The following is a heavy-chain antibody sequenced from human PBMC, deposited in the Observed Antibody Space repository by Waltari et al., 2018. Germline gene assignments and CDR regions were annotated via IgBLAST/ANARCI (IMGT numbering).Heavy chain of an antibody. D-gene: IGHD4-17*01. CDR1: GYTFTSYG. CDR3: AREPHRGDYVPRWRADAFDI. CDR2: ISAYNGNT. Sequence: QVQLVQSGAEVKKPGASVKVSCKASGYTFTSYGISWVRQAPGQWLEWIGWISAYNGNTNYAQNLQGRVTMTTDTSTSTAYMELRSLRSDDTAVYYCAREPHRGDYVPRWRADAFDIWGQGTMVTVSS. J-gene: IGHJ3*02. V-gene: IGHV1-18*01.